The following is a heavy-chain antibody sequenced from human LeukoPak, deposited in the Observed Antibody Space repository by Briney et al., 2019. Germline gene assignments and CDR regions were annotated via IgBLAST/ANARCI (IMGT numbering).Heavy chain of an antibody. D-gene: IGHD2-2*02. Sequence: PSQTLSLTCTVSGGSISSGDYYWSWIRQPPGKGLEWIGYIYYSGSTYYNPSLKSRVTISVDTSKNQFSLNLSSVTAADTAVYYCARVGRVVVVPAAIVPQYFQHWGQGTLVTVSS. V-gene: IGHV4-30-4*08. CDR2: IYYSGST. J-gene: IGHJ1*01. CDR3: ARVGRVVVVPAAIVPQYFQH. CDR1: GGSISSGDYY.